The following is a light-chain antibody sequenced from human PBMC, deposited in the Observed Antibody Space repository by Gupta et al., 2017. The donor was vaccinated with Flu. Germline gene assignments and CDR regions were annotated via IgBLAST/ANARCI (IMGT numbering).Light chain of an antibody. V-gene: IGLV3-25*03. CDR3: QSADSTSSYFV. CDR2: KDT. J-gene: IGLJ1*01. Sequence: GQTAKSTCSGDAVTNKYVYWFQQRPGQAPTLLIYKDTERPSGIPERFSASKTGTTVTLTIRGVQAEDEADYYCQSADSTSSYFVFGSGTKVTVL. CDR1: AVTNKY.